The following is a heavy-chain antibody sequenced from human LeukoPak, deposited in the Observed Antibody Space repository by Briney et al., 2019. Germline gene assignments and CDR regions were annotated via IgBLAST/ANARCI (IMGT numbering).Heavy chain of an antibody. CDR3: ARHDEYYYYSSGYYPFGAFDI. V-gene: IGHV4-39*01. J-gene: IGHJ3*02. CDR1: GGSISRSGHY. D-gene: IGHD3-22*01. CDR2: IYYSGSA. Sequence: ETLSLTCTVSGGSISRSGHYWGWVRQPPGKGLEWIASIYYSGSAYYNPSRASRVTMSLVTSKTQFSLKLSSVTAADTAVYYCARHDEYYYYSSGYYPFGAFDIWGQGTMVTVSS.